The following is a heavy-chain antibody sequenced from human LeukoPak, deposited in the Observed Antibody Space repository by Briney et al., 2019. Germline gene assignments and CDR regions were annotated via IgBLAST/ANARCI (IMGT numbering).Heavy chain of an antibody. CDR3: ARDRGVFGVVIIPVVFDY. CDR1: GGSISSSSYY. D-gene: IGHD3-3*01. Sequence: SETLSLTCTVSGGSISSSSYYWGWICQPPGKGLEWIGRVCHSGSTYYNPSLKSRVSISVDTSQNQFSLKLSSLTAADTAVYYCARDRGVFGVVIIPVVFDYWGQGTLVTVSS. CDR2: VCHSGST. V-gene: IGHV4-39*07. J-gene: IGHJ4*02.